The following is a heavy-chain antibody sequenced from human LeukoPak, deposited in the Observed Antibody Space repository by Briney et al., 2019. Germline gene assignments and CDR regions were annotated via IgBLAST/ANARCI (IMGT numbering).Heavy chain of an antibody. D-gene: IGHD1-14*01. CDR2: INPNSGGT. CDR1: GYTFTGYY. Sequence: GASVKVSCKASGYTFTGYYMHWVRQAPGQGLEWMGWINPNSGGTNYAQKFQGWVTMTRDTSISTAYMELSRLRSDDTAVYYCARVVLRWEAGRVVFTGGFDYWGQGTLVTVSS. V-gene: IGHV1-2*04. CDR3: ARVVLRWEAGRVVFTGGFDY. J-gene: IGHJ4*02.